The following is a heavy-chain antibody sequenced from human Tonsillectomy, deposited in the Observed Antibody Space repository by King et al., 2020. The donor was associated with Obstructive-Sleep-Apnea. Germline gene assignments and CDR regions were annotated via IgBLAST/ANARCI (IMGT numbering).Heavy chain of an antibody. CDR1: GCTFRTQS. J-gene: IGHJ2*01. CDR3: ARLVDDYGDYVNWYFAL. V-gene: IGHV3-48*01. D-gene: IGHD4-17*01. Sequence: VQLVESGGGLVQPGGSLRLSCVASGCTFRTQSMTWVRQAPGKGLEWVSYISRDSSTIYYAASVKGRFTISRDNAKNSLYLQMSSLRAADTAVYYCARLVDDYGDYVNWYFALWGRGTLVTVSS. CDR2: ISRDSSTI.